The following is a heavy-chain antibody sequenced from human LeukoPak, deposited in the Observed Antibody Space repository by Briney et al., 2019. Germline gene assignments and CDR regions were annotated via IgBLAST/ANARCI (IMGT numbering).Heavy chain of an antibody. Sequence: ASVKVSCTASGGTFSSYAISWVRQAPGQGLEWMGRINPNSGGTNYAQKFQGRVTMTRDTSISTAYMELSRLRSDDTAVYYCARDYDFWSGYYTASSYFDYWGQGTLVTVSS. D-gene: IGHD3-3*01. CDR3: ARDYDFWSGYYTASSYFDY. J-gene: IGHJ4*02. V-gene: IGHV1-2*06. CDR2: INPNSGGT. CDR1: GGTFSSYA.